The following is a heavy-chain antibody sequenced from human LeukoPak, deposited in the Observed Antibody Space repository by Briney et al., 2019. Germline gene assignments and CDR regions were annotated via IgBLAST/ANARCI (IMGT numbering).Heavy chain of an antibody. CDR3: ARAVGATGTEYFQH. D-gene: IGHD1-26*01. CDR1: GGPISSGGYY. J-gene: IGHJ1*01. Sequence: SQTLSLTCTVSGGPISSGGYYWSWIRQPPGKGLEWIGYIYHSGSTYYNPSLKSRVTISVDRSKNQFSLKLSSVTAADTAVYYCARAVGATGTEYFQHWGQGTLVTVSS. V-gene: IGHV4-30-2*01. CDR2: IYHSGST.